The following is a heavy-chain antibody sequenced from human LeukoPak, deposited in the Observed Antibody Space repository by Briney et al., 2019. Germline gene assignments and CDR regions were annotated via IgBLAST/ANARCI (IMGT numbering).Heavy chain of an antibody. Sequence: ASVKVSCKTSVYTFTGYYMHWVRQAPGQGLEWMGWINPNSGGTNYAQNFQGRVTMTRDTSISTAYMELSSLRSDDTAVYYCARAHYYYGMDVWGQGTTVTVSS. V-gene: IGHV1-2*02. CDR2: INPNSGGT. CDR3: ARAHYYYGMDV. CDR1: VYTFTGYY. J-gene: IGHJ6*02.